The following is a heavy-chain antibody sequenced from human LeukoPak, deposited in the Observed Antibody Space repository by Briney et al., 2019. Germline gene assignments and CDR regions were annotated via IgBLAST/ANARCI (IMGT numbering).Heavy chain of an antibody. Sequence: PSETLSLTCTVSGGSISSYYWSWIRQPPGQGLECIGYIYYSGSTDYNPSLKSRVTISVDTSKNQFSLRLSSVTAADTAVYYCARCRIPYCSGGTCFQPYFDYWGQGALVTVSS. CDR1: GGSISSYY. CDR3: ARCRIPYCSGGTCFQPYFDY. V-gene: IGHV4-59*01. CDR2: IYYSGST. J-gene: IGHJ4*02. D-gene: IGHD2-15*01.